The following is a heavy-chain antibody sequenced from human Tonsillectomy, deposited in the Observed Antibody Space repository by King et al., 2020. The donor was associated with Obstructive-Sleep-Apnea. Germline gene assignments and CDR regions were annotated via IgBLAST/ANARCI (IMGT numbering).Heavy chain of an antibody. CDR2: IFYSGST. D-gene: IGHD3-22*01. V-gene: IGHV4-59*08. J-gene: IGHJ4*02. Sequence: QLQESGPGLVKPSETLSLTCTVSGDSISSYYWSWIRQPPGKGLEWIGFIFYSGSTNYNPSLKSRVTISVDTSKNPFSLRLSSVTAADTAVYYCARRTGYYYPFDYWGRGTLVTVSS. CDR3: ARRTGYYYPFDY. CDR1: GDSISSYY.